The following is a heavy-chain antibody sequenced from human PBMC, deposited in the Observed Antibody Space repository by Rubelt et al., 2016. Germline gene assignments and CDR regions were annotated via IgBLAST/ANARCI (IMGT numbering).Heavy chain of an antibody. D-gene: IGHD3-10*01. CDR3: ARDWASGFDY. CDR2: IKQDGSDK. CDR1: GFTFSRYW. Sequence: VQLVESGGGLVQPGGSLRLSCAASGFTFSRYWMSWVRQAPGKGLEWVANIKQDGSDKYYVDSVKGRFTISKDNAKNSLYLQMSSLRVEDTAVYYCARDWASGFDYWGQGILVTVAS. J-gene: IGHJ4*02. V-gene: IGHV3-7*03.